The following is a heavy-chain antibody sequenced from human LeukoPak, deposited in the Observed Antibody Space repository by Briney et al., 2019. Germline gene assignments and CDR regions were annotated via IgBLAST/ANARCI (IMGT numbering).Heavy chain of an antibody. D-gene: IGHD2-8*01. Sequence: PGGSLRLSCAASGFTFSSYEMNWVRQAPGKGLEWVSYISSSGSTINYADSAKGRFTISRGNAKNSLYLQMNSLRAEDTAVYYCARGGGVYYYYYGMDVWGKGTTVTVSS. V-gene: IGHV3-48*03. CDR2: ISSSGSTI. CDR3: ARGGGVYYYYYGMDV. J-gene: IGHJ6*04. CDR1: GFTFSSYE.